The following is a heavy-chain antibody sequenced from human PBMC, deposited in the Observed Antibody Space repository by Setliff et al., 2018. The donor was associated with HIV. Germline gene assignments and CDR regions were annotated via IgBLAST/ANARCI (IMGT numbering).Heavy chain of an antibody. CDR2: VYSSGST. J-gene: IGHJ3*02. Sequence: PSETLSLTCTVSGGSISSYFWGWIRQPPGKGLEWIGSVYSSGSTYYNPSLKSRVTVSVDTSKDQFSLRLSSVTVADTAVYYCASGQWLEHAFDIWGQGTVVTVS. CDR1: GGSISSYF. V-gene: IGHV4-39*01. CDR3: ASGQWLEHAFDI. D-gene: IGHD6-19*01.